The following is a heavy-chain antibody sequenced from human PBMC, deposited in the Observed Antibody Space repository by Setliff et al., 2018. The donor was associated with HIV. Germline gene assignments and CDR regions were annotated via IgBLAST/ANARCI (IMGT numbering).Heavy chain of an antibody. Sequence: GESLKISCAASGFTFSTYAMGWVRQAPGKGLEWVSTVGAVGAPTHYAESVKGRFTISKDNSKNTLYLQMSSLRDEDTAVYYCAKVFAYGVDGFDIWGQGTMVPVSS. CDR1: GFTFSTYA. J-gene: IGHJ3*02. CDR2: VGAVGAPT. CDR3: AKVFAYGVDGFDI. D-gene: IGHD4-17*01. V-gene: IGHV3-23*01.